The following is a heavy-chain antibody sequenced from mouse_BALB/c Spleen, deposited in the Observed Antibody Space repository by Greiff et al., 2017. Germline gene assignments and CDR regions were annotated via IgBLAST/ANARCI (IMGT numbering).Heavy chain of an antibody. CDR2: IRSKSNNYAT. Sequence: EVHLVESGGGLVQPKGSLKLSCAASGFTFNTYAMNWVRQAPGKGLEWVARIRSKSNNYATYYADSVKDRFTISRDDSQSMLYLQMNNLKTEDTAMYYCVGYAKFAYWGQGTLVTVSA. CDR1: GFTFNTYA. CDR3: VGYAKFAY. J-gene: IGHJ3*01. V-gene: IGHV10-1*02. D-gene: IGHD2-14*01.